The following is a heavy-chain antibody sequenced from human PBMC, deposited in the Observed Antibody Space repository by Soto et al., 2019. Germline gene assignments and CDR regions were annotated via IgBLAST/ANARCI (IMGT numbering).Heavy chain of an antibody. D-gene: IGHD6-13*01. CDR2: ISSSSSTI. J-gene: IGHJ4*02. CDR1: GFTFSSYS. Sequence: EVQLVESGGGLVQPGGSLRLSCAASGFTFSSYSMNWVRQAPGKGLEWVSYISSSSSTIYYADSVKGRFTISRDNAKNSLYLQMNSLRDEDTAVYYCARYHQRIAAADLDYWGQGTLVTVSS. CDR3: ARYHQRIAAADLDY. V-gene: IGHV3-48*02.